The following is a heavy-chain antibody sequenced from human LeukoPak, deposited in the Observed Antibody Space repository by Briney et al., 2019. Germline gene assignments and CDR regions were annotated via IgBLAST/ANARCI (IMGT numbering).Heavy chain of an antibody. Sequence: SVKVSCKASGGTFSSYAISWVRQAPGQGLEWMGGIIPIFGTANYAQKFQGRVTITADKSTSTAYMELSSLRAEDTAVYYCARDRSFTMIRGVIDYWGQGTLVTVSS. V-gene: IGHV1-69*06. CDR3: ARDRSFTMIRGVIDY. CDR2: IIPIFGTA. J-gene: IGHJ4*02. CDR1: GGTFSSYA. D-gene: IGHD3-10*01.